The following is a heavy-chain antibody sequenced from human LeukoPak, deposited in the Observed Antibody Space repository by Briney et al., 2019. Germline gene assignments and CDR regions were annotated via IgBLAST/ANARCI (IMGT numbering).Heavy chain of an antibody. CDR3: ARGGYSSSGVGYYYYYYYYMDV. CDR2: IYTSGTT. D-gene: IGHD6-6*01. Sequence: SQTLSLTCTVSGGSISSGNYYYSWIRQPAGKGLEWLGRIYTSGTTDYNPSLKSRVTISVDTSKNQFSLKLSSVTAADTAVYYCARGGYSSSGVGYYYYYYYYMDVWGKGTTVTVSS. J-gene: IGHJ6*03. V-gene: IGHV4-61*02. CDR1: GGSISSGNYY.